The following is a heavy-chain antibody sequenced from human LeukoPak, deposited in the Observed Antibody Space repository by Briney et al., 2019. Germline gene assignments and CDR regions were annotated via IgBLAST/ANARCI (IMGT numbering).Heavy chain of an antibody. Sequence: GESLKISCKRSGYSFTSYWIGWVRQMPGKGLEWMGIIYPGDSDTRYSPSFQGQVTISADKSISTAYLQWSSLKASDTAMYYCASRRYFDWLSLDAFDIWGQGTMVTVSS. CDR2: IYPGDSDT. D-gene: IGHD3-9*01. CDR3: ASRRYFDWLSLDAFDI. J-gene: IGHJ3*02. CDR1: GYSFTSYW. V-gene: IGHV5-51*01.